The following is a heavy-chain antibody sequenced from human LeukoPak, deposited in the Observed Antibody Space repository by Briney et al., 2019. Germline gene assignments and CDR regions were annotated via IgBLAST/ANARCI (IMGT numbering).Heavy chain of an antibody. CDR3: AKDLYSSGWTDAFDI. CDR2: INPNSGGT. J-gene: IGHJ3*02. CDR1: GYTFTGYY. D-gene: IGHD6-19*01. V-gene: IGHV1-2*02. Sequence: ASVKVSCKASGYTFTGYYIYWVRQAPGQGLEWMGWINPNSGGTIYAQKFQGRVTMTRDTSISTAYMELSRLSSDDTAIYYCAKDLYSSGWTDAFDIWGQGTMVTVSS.